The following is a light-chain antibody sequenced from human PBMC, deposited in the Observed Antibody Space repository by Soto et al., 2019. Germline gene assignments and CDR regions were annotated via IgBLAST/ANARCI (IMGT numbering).Light chain of an antibody. V-gene: IGLV2-14*03. J-gene: IGLJ1*01. CDR2: GVS. Sequence: QSALTQPASVSGAPGQSITISCTGTSSDVGAYKYVSWYQQHPGKVPKLIIYGVSNRPSGVSNRFSGSKSGNTAFLTISGLXPEDEADYYCSSFTGTTTLDVFGTGTKVTVL. CDR3: SSFTGTTTLDV. CDR1: SSDVGAYKY.